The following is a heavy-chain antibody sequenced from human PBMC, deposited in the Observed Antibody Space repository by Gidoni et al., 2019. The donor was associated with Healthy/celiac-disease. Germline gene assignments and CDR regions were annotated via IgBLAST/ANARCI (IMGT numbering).Heavy chain of an antibody. Sequence: QITLKESGPTLVKPTQTLTLTCTFSGFSLSTSGVGVGWIRQPPGKALEWLALIYWNDDKRYSPSLKSRLTITKDTSKNQVVLTMTNMDPVDTATYYCAHRHSLNYDILTGYSGPGGTYAYNWFDPWGQGTLVTVSS. CDR3: AHRHSLNYDILTGYSGPGGTYAYNWFDP. V-gene: IGHV2-5*01. J-gene: IGHJ5*02. CDR1: GFSLSTSGVG. CDR2: IYWNDDK. D-gene: IGHD3-9*01.